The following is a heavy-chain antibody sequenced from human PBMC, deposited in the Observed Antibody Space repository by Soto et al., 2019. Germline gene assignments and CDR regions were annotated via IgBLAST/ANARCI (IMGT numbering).Heavy chain of an antibody. CDR3: ARLEYCSSTSCYLGPNYYYYYGMDV. CDR1: GYTFTSYG. J-gene: IGHJ6*02. Sequence: ASVKVSCKASGYTFTSYGISWVRQAPGQGLEWMGWISAYNGNTNYAQKLQGRVTMTTDTSTSTAYMELRSLRSDDTAVYYCARLEYCSSTSCYLGPNYYYYYGMDVWGQGTTVTVSS. V-gene: IGHV1-18*01. D-gene: IGHD2-2*01. CDR2: ISAYNGNT.